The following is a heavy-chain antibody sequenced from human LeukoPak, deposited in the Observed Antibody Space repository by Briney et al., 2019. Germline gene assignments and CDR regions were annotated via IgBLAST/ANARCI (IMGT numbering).Heavy chain of an antibody. Sequence: SETLSLTCTVSGGSISSGDYYWSWIRQHPGKGLEWIAYIYYSGSTYYNPSLKSRVTISVETSKNQFSLRLNSVTAADTAVYYCARMRPTSYYYGMDVWGQGTTVTVSS. D-gene: IGHD6-25*01. CDR1: GGSISSGDYY. CDR2: IYYSGST. CDR3: ARMRPTSYYYGMDV. J-gene: IGHJ6*02. V-gene: IGHV4-31*03.